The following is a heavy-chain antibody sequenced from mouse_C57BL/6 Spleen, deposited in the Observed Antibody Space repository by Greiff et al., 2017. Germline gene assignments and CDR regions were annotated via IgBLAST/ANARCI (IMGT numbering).Heavy chain of an antibody. D-gene: IGHD5-1*01. CDR3: AGSTYRYAIDY. V-gene: IGHV1-26*01. Sequence: VQLQQSGPELVKPGASVKISCKASGYTFTDYYMNWVKQSHGKSLEWIGDINPNNGGTSYNQKFKGKATLTVDKSSSTAYMELRSLTSEESAVQYCAGSTYRYAIDYWGQGTSVAVSS. J-gene: IGHJ4*01. CDR2: INPNNGGT. CDR1: GYTFTDYY.